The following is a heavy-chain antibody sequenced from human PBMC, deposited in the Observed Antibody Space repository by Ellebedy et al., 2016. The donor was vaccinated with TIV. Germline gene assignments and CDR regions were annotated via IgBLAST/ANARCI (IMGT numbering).Heavy chain of an antibody. CDR2: ISYDGSTK. Sequence: GESLKISXAASGFTFSSYAMHWVRQAPGKGLEWVSVISYDGSTKYYADSVKGRFTISRDNSKNTLYLQMNSLRAEDTAVYYCARDRRPLGGNRGYFDYWGQGTLVTVSS. V-gene: IGHV3-30-3*01. J-gene: IGHJ4*02. CDR3: ARDRRPLGGNRGYFDY. D-gene: IGHD4-23*01. CDR1: GFTFSSYA.